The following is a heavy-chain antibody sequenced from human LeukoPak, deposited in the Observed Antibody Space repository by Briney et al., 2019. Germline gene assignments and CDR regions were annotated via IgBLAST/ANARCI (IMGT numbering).Heavy chain of an antibody. Sequence: SETLSLTCTVSGGSISSSSYYWGWIRQPPGTGLEWIGSIYYSGSTYYNPSLQSRVTISVGTSKNQFSLKLSSVTAADTAVYYCATCPPYSEYYFDYWGQGIQVTVSS. J-gene: IGHJ4*02. V-gene: IGHV4-39*07. CDR3: ATCPPYSEYYFDY. CDR2: IYYSGST. D-gene: IGHD5-12*01. CDR1: GGSISSSSYY.